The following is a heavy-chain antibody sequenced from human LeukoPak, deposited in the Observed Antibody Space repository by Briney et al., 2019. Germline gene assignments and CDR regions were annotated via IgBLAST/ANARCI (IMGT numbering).Heavy chain of an antibody. D-gene: IGHD1-26*01. CDR3: ASSGSDDAFDI. Sequence: GASVKVSCKASGYTFTDYYMHWVRQAPGQGLEWMGWINPNSGGTNYAQKFQGRVTMTEDTSTDTAYMELSSLRSEDTAVYYCASSGSDDAFDIWGQGTMVTVSS. CDR2: INPNSGGT. J-gene: IGHJ3*02. CDR1: GYTFTDYY. V-gene: IGHV1-2*02.